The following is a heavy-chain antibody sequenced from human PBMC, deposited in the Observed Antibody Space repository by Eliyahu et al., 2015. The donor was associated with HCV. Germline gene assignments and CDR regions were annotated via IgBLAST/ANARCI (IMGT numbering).Heavy chain of an antibody. J-gene: IGHJ5*02. D-gene: IGHD2-2*01. CDR2: ITHSGST. CDR1: GGPFSAYS. CDR3: AVVPAAVGSFYNWFDP. Sequence: QVQQEPWGAGLLKPSETLSLSCTVHGGPFSAYSWTWXRQPPGKGXEWVGEITHSGSTNYNPSLKRRVTISMDKSKNQFSLMLNSVTAADTAVYYCAVVPAAVGSFYNWFDPWGQGTLVTVSS. V-gene: IGHV4-34*02.